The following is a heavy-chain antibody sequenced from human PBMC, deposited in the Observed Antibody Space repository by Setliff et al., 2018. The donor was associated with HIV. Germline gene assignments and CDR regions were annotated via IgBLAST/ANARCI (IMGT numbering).Heavy chain of an antibody. Sequence: SETLSLTCAVYGGSLSGYYWSWIRQSPGKGLEWIGEINHRGSTNYNPSFKSRVTISPDTSKHQFSLTLSSVTAADTAVYYCARVQMAYAAFDVWGQGTMVTVSS. CDR3: ARVQMAYAAFDV. J-gene: IGHJ3*01. V-gene: IGHV4-34*01. CDR2: INHRGST. D-gene: IGHD4-17*01. CDR1: GGSLSGYY.